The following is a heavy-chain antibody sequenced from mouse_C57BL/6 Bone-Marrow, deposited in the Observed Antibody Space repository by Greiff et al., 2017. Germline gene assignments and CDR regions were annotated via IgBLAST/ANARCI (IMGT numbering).Heavy chain of an antibody. Sequence: QVQLQQPGAELVKPGASVKLSCKASGYTFTSYWMHWVKQRPGQGLEWIGMIHPNSGSTNYNEKFKSKATLTVDKSSSTAYMQLSSLTTEDSAVYYCALYYDYDRGDYWGKGTTLTVSS. D-gene: IGHD2-4*01. CDR3: ALYYDYDRGDY. J-gene: IGHJ2*01. CDR1: GYTFTSYW. V-gene: IGHV1-64*01. CDR2: IHPNSGST.